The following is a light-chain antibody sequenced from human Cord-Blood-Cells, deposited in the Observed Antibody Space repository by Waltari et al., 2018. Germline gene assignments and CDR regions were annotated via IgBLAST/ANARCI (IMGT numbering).Light chain of an antibody. CDR3: QHSYSTPLT. J-gene: IGKJ4*01. CDR2: AAS. V-gene: IGKV1-39*01. CDR1: QSISSY. Sequence: DIQMTQSPSSLSASVGDRVTITCRASQSISSYLNWYQQKPGKAPKLLIYAASSLQRGVPSRFSGSGSGTDFTLTISSLQPEDFATYYCQHSYSTPLTFGGGTKVEIK.